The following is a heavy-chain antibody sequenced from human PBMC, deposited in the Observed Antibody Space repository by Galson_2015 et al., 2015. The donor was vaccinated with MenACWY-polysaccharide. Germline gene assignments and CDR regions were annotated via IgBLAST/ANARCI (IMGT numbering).Heavy chain of an antibody. CDR3: ASQTWTGYFDY. Sequence: SLRLSCAASGFTFSNYWMSWVRQAPGKGLEWVANIKQDGSEKYYVDSVKGRFTISRDNAKTSLYLQMNSLRAEDTAMYYCASQTWTGYFDYWGQGILATVSS. J-gene: IGHJ4*02. V-gene: IGHV3-7*03. CDR1: GFTFSNYW. CDR2: IKQDGSEK. D-gene: IGHD3-10*01.